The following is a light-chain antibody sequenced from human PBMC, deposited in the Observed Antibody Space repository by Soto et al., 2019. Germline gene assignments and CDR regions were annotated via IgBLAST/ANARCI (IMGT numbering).Light chain of an antibody. CDR2: KAS. V-gene: IGKV1-5*03. J-gene: IGKJ1*01. CDR1: QSISSW. CDR3: QQYNSYSWT. Sequence: DIQMTQSPSILSASLGDRVTITCRASQSISSWLAWYQQKPGKAPKLLIYKASSLESGVPSRFSGSGSGTEFTLTISSLQPDDFATYYCQQYNSYSWTFGQGTKVDI.